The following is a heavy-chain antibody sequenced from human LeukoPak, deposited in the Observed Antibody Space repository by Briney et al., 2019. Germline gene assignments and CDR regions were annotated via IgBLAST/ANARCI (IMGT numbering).Heavy chain of an antibody. D-gene: IGHD4-17*01. CDR3: ASWYDYGDYGHFDY. Sequence: SETLSLTCTVSGGSISSYYWSWIRQPPGKGLEWSGYIYYSASTNYNPSLKSRVTISVDTSKNQFSLKLSSVTAADTAVYYCASWYDYGDYGHFDYWGQGTLVTVSS. CDR2: IYYSAST. V-gene: IGHV4-59*01. CDR1: GGSISSYY. J-gene: IGHJ4*02.